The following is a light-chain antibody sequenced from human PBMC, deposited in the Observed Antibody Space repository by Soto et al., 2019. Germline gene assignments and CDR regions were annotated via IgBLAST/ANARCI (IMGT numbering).Light chain of an antibody. J-gene: IGKJ4*01. Sequence: EILLTQSLGTLSLSPGERATLFCRASQSVSRSYLAWYQQKPGQAPSLLIFAASSRAAGIPKRFSGAGSGTDFTLTISRLEPEDFAVYYCQQYGKSPLTFGGGTKVDIK. CDR2: AAS. V-gene: IGKV3-20*01. CDR1: QSVSRSY. CDR3: QQYGKSPLT.